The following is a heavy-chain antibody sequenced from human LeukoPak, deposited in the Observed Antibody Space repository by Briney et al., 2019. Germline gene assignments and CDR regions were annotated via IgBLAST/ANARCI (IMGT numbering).Heavy chain of an antibody. CDR3: ARGGGYGSGSYYKLDY. CDR2: ISYDGSNK. Sequence: GGSLRLSCAASGFTFSSYAMHWVRQAPGKGLEWVAVISYDGSNKYYADSVKGRFTISRDNSKNTLYLQMNSLRAEDTAVYYCARGGGYGSGSYYKLDYWGQGTLVTVSS. D-gene: IGHD3-10*01. V-gene: IGHV3-30-3*01. CDR1: GFTFSSYA. J-gene: IGHJ4*02.